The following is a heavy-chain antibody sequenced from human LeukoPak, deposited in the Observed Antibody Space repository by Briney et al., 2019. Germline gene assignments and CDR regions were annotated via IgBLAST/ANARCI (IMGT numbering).Heavy chain of an antibody. Sequence: PSETLSLTCTVSGGSISSGSYYWSWIRQPAGKGLEWIGRIYTSGSTNYNPSLKSRVTISVDTSKNQFSLKLSSVTAADTAVYYCASGGSCWAYWGQGTLVTVSS. V-gene: IGHV4-61*02. D-gene: IGHD2-15*01. CDR3: ASGGSCWAY. J-gene: IGHJ4*02. CDR1: GGSISSGSYY. CDR2: IYTSGST.